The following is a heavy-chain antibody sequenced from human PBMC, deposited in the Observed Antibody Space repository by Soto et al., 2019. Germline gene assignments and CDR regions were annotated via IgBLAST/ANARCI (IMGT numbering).Heavy chain of an antibody. J-gene: IGHJ4*02. V-gene: IGHV4-39*01. CDR3: ARGLRYYDILTGYYLARPLDY. Sequence: QLQLQESGPGLVKPSETLSLTCTVSGGSISSSSYYWGWIRQPPGKGLEWIGSIYYSGSTYYNPSLKSRVTISVDTSKNQFSLKLSSVTAADTAVYYCARGLRYYDILTGYYLARPLDYWGQGTLVTVSS. CDR1: GGSISSSSYY. CDR2: IYYSGST. D-gene: IGHD3-9*01.